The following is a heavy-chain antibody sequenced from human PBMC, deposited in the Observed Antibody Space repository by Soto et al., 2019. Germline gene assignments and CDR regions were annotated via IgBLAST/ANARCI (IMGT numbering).Heavy chain of an antibody. CDR1: GYTFTGYY. V-gene: IGHV1-2*04. J-gene: IGHJ6*02. CDR2: INPNSGGT. CDR3: AREGVAVTTPYGMDV. D-gene: IGHD4-17*01. Sequence: QVQLVQSGAEVKKPGASVKVSCKASGYTFTGYYMHWVRQAPGQGLEWMGWINPNSGGTNYAQKFQGWVPMTRDTSISTAYMELSRLRSDDTAVYYCAREGVAVTTPYGMDVWGQGTTVTVSS.